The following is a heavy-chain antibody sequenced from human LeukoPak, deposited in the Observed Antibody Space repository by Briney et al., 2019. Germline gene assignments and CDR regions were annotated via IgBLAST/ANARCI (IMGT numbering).Heavy chain of an antibody. J-gene: IGHJ5*02. CDR1: GGSFSGYY. V-gene: IGHV4-34*01. Sequence: SETLSLTCAVYGGSFSGYYWSWIRQPPGKGLEWIGEINHSGSTNYNPPLKSRVTISVDTSKNQFSLKLSSVTAADTAVYYCARDRRWLITRNWFDPWGQGTLVTVSS. CDR3: ARDRRWLITRNWFDP. D-gene: IGHD3-22*01. CDR2: INHSGST.